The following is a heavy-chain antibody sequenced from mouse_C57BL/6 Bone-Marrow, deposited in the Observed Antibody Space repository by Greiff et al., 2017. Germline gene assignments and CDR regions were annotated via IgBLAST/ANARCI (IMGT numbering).Heavy chain of an antibody. J-gene: IGHJ1*03. CDR3: ARKGDYGSPWYFDV. CDR2: IYPSDSET. CDR1: GYTFTSYW. V-gene: IGHV1-61*01. Sequence: QVQLQQPGAELVRPGSSVKLSCKASGYTFTSYWMDWVKQRPGQGLEWIGNIYPSDSETHYNQKFKDKATLTVDKSSSTAYMQLSSLTSEDSAVYYCARKGDYGSPWYFDVWGTGTTGTVSS. D-gene: IGHD1-1*01.